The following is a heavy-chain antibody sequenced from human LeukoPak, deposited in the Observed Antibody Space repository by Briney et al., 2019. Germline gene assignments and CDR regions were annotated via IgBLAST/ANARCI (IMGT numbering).Heavy chain of an antibody. J-gene: IGHJ3*02. CDR1: GFTFSSYG. V-gene: IGHV3-33*06. CDR3: AKDRYYYDSSGYGIDAFDI. Sequence: GGSLRLSCAASGFTFSSYGMHWVRQAPGKGLEWVAVIWYDGSNKYYADSVKGRFTISRDNSKNTLYLQMNSLRAEDTAVYYCAKDRYYYDSSGYGIDAFDIWGQGTMVTVSS. CDR2: IWYDGSNK. D-gene: IGHD3-22*01.